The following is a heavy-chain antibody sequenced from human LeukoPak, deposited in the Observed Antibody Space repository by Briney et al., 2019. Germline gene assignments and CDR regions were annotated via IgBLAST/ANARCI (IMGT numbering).Heavy chain of an antibody. Sequence: GGSLRLSCAASGFAFSSYSMNWVRQAPGKGLEWVSSISSGSTYVYYADSVKGRFSISRDNAKNSLRLQMSSLRAEDTAVYYCARDRGYYYDSSGHIDAFDLWGQGTVVTVSS. CDR2: ISSGSTYV. D-gene: IGHD3-22*01. J-gene: IGHJ3*01. CDR1: GFAFSSYS. V-gene: IGHV3-21*01. CDR3: ARDRGYYYDSSGHIDAFDL.